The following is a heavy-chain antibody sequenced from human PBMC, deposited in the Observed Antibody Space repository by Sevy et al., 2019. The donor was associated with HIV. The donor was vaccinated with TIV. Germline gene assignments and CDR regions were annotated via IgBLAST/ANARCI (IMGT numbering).Heavy chain of an antibody. V-gene: IGHV3-48*03. CDR2: ITSSGSTI. Sequence: GESLKISCAASGFTFSNFEMNWVRQAPGKGLEWVSYITSSGSTIYYADSVQGRFTISRDNAKNSLFLQMNSLRVEDTAVYYCARVTYYYDSSGPYYFDYWGQGTLVTVSS. CDR3: ARVTYYYDSSGPYYFDY. J-gene: IGHJ4*02. D-gene: IGHD3-22*01. CDR1: GFTFSNFE.